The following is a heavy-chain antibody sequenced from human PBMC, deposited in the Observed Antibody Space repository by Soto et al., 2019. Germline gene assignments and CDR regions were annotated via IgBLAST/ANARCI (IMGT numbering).Heavy chain of an antibody. J-gene: IGHJ4*02. D-gene: IGHD6-13*01. Sequence: QVTLKESGPVLVKPTETLTVTCTVSGFSLSNARMGVSWSRQPPGKALEWLAHIFSNDEKSYSTSLKSRLTISKDTSKSQVVLTMTNMDPVDTATYYCARILKPYSSSWVLRGPYLDCWGQGTLVTVSS. V-gene: IGHV2-26*01. CDR1: GFSLSNARMG. CDR3: ARILKPYSSSWVLRGPYLDC. CDR2: IFSNDEK.